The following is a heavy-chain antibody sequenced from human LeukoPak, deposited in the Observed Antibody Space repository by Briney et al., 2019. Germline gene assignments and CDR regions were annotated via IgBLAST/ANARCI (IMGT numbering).Heavy chain of an antibody. V-gene: IGHV1-2*02. CDR2: INPNSGGT. D-gene: IGHD4-17*01. CDR3: ARGIQDGDNWFDP. CDR1: GYTFTGYY. J-gene: IGHJ5*02. Sequence: ASVKVSCQASGYTFTGYYMHWVRQAPGQRLEWMGWINPNSGGTNFAQKFQGRVTMTRDTSINTAYLELSRLRSDDTAVYYCARGIQDGDNWFDPWGQGTLVTVSS.